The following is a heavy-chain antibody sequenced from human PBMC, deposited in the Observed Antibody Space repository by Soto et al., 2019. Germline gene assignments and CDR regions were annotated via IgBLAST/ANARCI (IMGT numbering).Heavy chain of an antibody. CDR3: AASCVGCGGFNYYGMDV. CDR1: GGSISSGGYY. Sequence: QVQLQESGPGLVKPSQTLSLTCTVSGGSISSGGYYWSWIRQHPGKGLEWIGYIYYSGSTYYNPSLKSLVTISVVTSKNQFSLQLSSVTAADTAVYYCAASCVGCGGFNYYGMDVWGQGTTVTVSS. J-gene: IGHJ6*02. CDR2: IYYSGST. D-gene: IGHD2-21*01. V-gene: IGHV4-31*01.